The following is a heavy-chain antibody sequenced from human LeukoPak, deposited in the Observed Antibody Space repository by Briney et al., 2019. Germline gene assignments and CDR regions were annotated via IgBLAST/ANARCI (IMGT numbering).Heavy chain of an antibody. Sequence: SGPALVKPTQTLTLTCTFSGFSLSTSGMRASWIRQPPGKALEWLARIDGDEDKFYSTSLKTRLTISKDTSKNQVVLTLPNMDPVDTATYYCARHGSGSYHYFAYWGQGTLVTVSS. J-gene: IGHJ4*02. CDR3: ARHGSGSYHYFAY. CDR2: IDGDEDK. CDR1: GFSLSTSGMR. D-gene: IGHD3-10*01. V-gene: IGHV2-70*04.